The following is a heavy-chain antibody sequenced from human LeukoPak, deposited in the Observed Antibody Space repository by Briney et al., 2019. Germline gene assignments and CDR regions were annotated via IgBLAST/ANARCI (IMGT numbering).Heavy chain of an antibody. Sequence: GGSLRLSRAASGFTFSSYWMSWVRQAPGKGLEWVANIKQDGSEKYYVDSVKGRFTISRDNAKNSLYLQMNSLRAEDTAVYYCARYYYGSGEPHFFDYWGQGTLVTVSS. CDR3: ARYYYGSGEPHFFDY. V-gene: IGHV3-7*01. CDR2: IKQDGSEK. CDR1: GFTFSSYW. J-gene: IGHJ4*02. D-gene: IGHD3-10*01.